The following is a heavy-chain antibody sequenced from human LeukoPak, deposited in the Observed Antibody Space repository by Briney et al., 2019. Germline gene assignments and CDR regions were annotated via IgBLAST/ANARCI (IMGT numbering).Heavy chain of an antibody. CDR2: FCGSGGST. CDR3: AKETVVVVAATPDAFDI. CDR1: GFTFSSYE. V-gene: IGHV3-23*01. D-gene: IGHD2-15*01. J-gene: IGHJ3*02. Sequence: PGGSLRLSCAASGFTFSSYEMNWVRQAQGRGLEWVSGFCGSGGSTHYADSVKDRFTISRDNSKNTLYLQLNSLRAEDTAVYYCAKETVVVVAATPDAFDIWGQGTMVTVSS.